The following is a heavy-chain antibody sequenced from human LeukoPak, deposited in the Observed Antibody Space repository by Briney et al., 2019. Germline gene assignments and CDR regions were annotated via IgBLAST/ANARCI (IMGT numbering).Heavy chain of an antibody. CDR3: ARASNRGWCLSFDY. CDR2: INSDGSNT. V-gene: IGHV3-74*01. Sequence: GGSLRLSCAASGFTFSSYWMHWVRHAPGKGLVWVSRINSDGSNTSYADSVKGRFTISRDNAKNTLFLQMNSLRAEDTAVYYCARASNRGWCLSFDYWGQGSLVTVSS. D-gene: IGHD6-19*01. J-gene: IGHJ4*02. CDR1: GFTFSSYW.